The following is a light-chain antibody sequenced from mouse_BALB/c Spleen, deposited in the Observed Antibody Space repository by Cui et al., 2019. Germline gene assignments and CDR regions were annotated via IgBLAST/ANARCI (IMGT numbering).Light chain of an antibody. CDR1: QHISVW. CDR3: QQGQSYPRT. CDR2: KVS. J-gene: IGKJ1*01. Sequence: DIQMNQSPSSLSESLGDTITITCHASQHISVWLSWYQQKPGNIPKLLIYKVSNLHTGVPSRFSGSGSGTGFTLTISSLQPEDIATYYCQQGQSYPRTFGGGTKLEIK. V-gene: IGKV10-94*01.